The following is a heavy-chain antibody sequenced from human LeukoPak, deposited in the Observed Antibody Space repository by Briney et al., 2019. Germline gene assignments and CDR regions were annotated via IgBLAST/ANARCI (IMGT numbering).Heavy chain of an antibody. CDR1: GFTFSSYG. V-gene: IGHV3-30*02. CDR2: IRYDGSNK. J-gene: IGHJ4*02. Sequence: GGSLRLSCAASGFTFSSYGMRWVRQAPGKGLEWVAFIRYDGSNKYYADSVKGRFTISRDNSKNTLYLQMNSLRAEDTAVYYCAKDRNYYDSSGYYSLMDYWGQGTLVTVSS. CDR3: AKDRNYYDSSGYYSLMDY. D-gene: IGHD3-22*01.